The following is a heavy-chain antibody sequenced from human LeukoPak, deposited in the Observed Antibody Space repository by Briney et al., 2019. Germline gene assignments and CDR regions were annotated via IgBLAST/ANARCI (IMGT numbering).Heavy chain of an antibody. CDR1: GGSISRYY. J-gene: IGHJ5*02. V-gene: IGHV4-59*01. Sequence: SETLSLTCTVSGGSISRYYWSWIRRPPGKGLEWIGYIYYSGSTKYNPSLKSRVTISVDTSKNQFSLKLSSVTAADTAVYYCARDSGSSSPWIDPWGQGTLVTDSS. CDR3: ARDSGSSSPWIDP. D-gene: IGHD6-6*01. CDR2: IYYSGST.